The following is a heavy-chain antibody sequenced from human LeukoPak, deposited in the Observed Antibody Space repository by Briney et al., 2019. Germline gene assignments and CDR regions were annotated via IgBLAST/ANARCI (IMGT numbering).Heavy chain of an antibody. J-gene: IGHJ4*02. V-gene: IGHV3-53*04. Sequence: PGGSLRLSCAASGFTVISNYMTWVRQAPGKGLEWVSVIFSGGTTYYADSVKGRFTISRHNSENTLYLQMNSLRGEDTAVYYCARGVLGYSYGFDFWGQGTLVTVSS. D-gene: IGHD5-18*01. CDR3: ARGVLGYSYGFDF. CDR2: IFSGGTT. CDR1: GFTVISNY.